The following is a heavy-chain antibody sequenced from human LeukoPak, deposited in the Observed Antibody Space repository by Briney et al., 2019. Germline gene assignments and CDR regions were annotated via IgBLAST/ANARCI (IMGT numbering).Heavy chain of an antibody. Sequence: PSETLSLTCAVSGYSISSGYYWGWIQQPPGKGLEWIGSIYHSGSTYYNPSLKSRVTISVDTSKNQFSLKLSSVTAADTAVYYCASRREYCSGGSCYLTERLFYYWGQGTLVTVSS. J-gene: IGHJ4*02. V-gene: IGHV4-38-2*01. CDR3: ASRREYCSGGSCYLTERLFYY. CDR2: IYHSGST. D-gene: IGHD2-15*01. CDR1: GYSISSGYY.